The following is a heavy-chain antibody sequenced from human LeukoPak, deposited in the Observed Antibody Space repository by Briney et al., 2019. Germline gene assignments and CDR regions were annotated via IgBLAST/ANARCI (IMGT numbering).Heavy chain of an antibody. CDR1: GYTFSDFY. CDR3: ARVRLADERAWAY. Sequence: ASVKVSCKASGYTFSDFYIHWVRHAPGQGLEYVGWITPKSGDTYSPQRFQGRVTMTRDASISTAYMELSSLRSDDTAVYFCARVRLADERAWAYWGQGTLVTVSS. J-gene: IGHJ4*02. CDR2: ITPKSGDT. D-gene: IGHD3-3*02. V-gene: IGHV1-2*02.